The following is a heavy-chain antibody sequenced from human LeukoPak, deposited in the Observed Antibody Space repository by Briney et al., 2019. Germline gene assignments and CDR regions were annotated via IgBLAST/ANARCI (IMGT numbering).Heavy chain of an antibody. CDR2: ISYDGTKK. CDR1: GFTFSRYT. Sequence: GGSLRLSCAASGFTFSRYTMYWVRQAPDKGLEWVSVISYDGTKKYDADSVKSRFTISRDNSKNTLYLQMNSLTTEDTAVYYCAREPKTYHYASGSYYHTWGQGTLVTVSS. D-gene: IGHD3-10*01. CDR3: AREPKTYHYASGSYYHT. V-gene: IGHV3-30-3*01. J-gene: IGHJ5*02.